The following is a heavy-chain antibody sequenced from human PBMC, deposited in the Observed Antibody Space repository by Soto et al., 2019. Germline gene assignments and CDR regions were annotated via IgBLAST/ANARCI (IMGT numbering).Heavy chain of an antibody. J-gene: IGHJ4*02. V-gene: IGHV3-30-3*01. CDR2: ISYDGSNK. CDR1: GFTFSSYA. Sequence: GGSLRLSCAASGFTFSSYAMHWVRQAPGKGLEWVAVISYDGSNKYYADSVKGRFTISRDNSKNTLYLQMNSLRAEDTAVYYCARGAGWELRSDFDYWGQGTLVTVSS. D-gene: IGHD1-26*01. CDR3: ARGAGWELRSDFDY.